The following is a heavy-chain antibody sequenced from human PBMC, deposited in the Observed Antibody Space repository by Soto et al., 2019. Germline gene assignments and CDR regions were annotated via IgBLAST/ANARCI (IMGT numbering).Heavy chain of an antibody. D-gene: IGHD2-21*02. CDR1: GGSISSGDYY. CDR2: IYYSGST. CDR3: ASGYGGNSGDYCYGMDV. Sequence: QVQLQESGPGLVKTSQTLSLTCTVSGGSISSGDYYWSWIRQPPGKGLEWIGYIYYSGSTYYNPSLTSRVTISLDTSKNQYSLKVSSVTAADTAVYYCASGYGGNSGDYCYGMDVWGQGTTVTVS. V-gene: IGHV4-30-4*01. J-gene: IGHJ6*02.